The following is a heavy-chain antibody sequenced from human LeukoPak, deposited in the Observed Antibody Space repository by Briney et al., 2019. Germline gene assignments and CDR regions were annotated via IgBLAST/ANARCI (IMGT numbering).Heavy chain of an antibody. V-gene: IGHV3-9*01. Sequence: GRSLRLSCAASGFTFDDYAMHWVRQAPGKGLEWVSGISWSSDDIDYADSVKGRFTISRDNAKNSLYLQMNRLRAEDTALYYCTKDRIGKNHGDYDSIDYWGQGTLVTVSS. CDR3: TKDRIGKNHGDYDSIDY. CDR2: ISWSSDDI. D-gene: IGHD4-17*01. CDR1: GFTFDDYA. J-gene: IGHJ4*02.